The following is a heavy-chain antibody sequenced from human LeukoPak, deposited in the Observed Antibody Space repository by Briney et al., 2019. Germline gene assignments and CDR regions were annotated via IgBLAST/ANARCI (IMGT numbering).Heavy chain of an antibody. J-gene: IGHJ4*02. D-gene: IGHD3-10*01. Sequence: QPGGSLRLSCAASAFTFNTYWMHWVRQAPGKGLEWVAVISYDGSNKYYADSVKGRFTISRDNSKNTLYLQMNSLRAEDTAVYYCASIRVGTMVRGKPNWGQGTLVTVSS. CDR2: ISYDGSNK. V-gene: IGHV3-30-3*01. CDR3: ASIRVGTMVRGKPN. CDR1: AFTFNTYW.